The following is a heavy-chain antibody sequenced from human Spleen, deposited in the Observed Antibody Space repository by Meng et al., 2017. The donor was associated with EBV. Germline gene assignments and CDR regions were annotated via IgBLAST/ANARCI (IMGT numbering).Heavy chain of an antibody. J-gene: IGHJ4*02. Sequence: QVHLPVSRPGVLTPLETLSLTCTLSRGSVRSASYYGTWIRQPPGKALEWIGYIHYSGNPNYNSSLKRRVTISVDMSKNQFSLRLSSVTAADTAVYYCARLFYYGSGRLKFDFWGQGTLVTVSS. V-gene: IGHV4-61*01. D-gene: IGHD3-10*01. CDR3: ARLFYYGSGRLKFDF. CDR2: IHYSGNP. CDR1: RGSVRSASYY.